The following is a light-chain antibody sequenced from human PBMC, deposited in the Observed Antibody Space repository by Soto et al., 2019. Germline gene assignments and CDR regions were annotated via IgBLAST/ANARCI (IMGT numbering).Light chain of an antibody. Sequence: IVLTQSPGTLSLSPGERATLSCRASQSVSSSYLAWYQQKPGQPPRLLIYGASSRATGIPDRFNGSGSGTDFTLTISRLEPEDFAVFYCQHYDSLPITFGQGTRLAI. J-gene: IGKJ5*01. CDR3: QHYDSLPIT. CDR1: QSVSSSY. V-gene: IGKV3-20*01. CDR2: GAS.